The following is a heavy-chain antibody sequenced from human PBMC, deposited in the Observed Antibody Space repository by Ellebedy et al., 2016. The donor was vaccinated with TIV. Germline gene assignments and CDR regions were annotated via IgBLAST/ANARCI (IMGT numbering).Heavy chain of an antibody. J-gene: IGHJ4*02. CDR3: ARGEMATITVFDY. CDR1: GFTFSTYS. D-gene: IGHD5-24*01. V-gene: IGHV3-21*01. CDR2: ISSSSSFI. Sequence: GESLKISCAASGFTFSTYSMTWVRQVPGKGLEWVSSISSSSSFIHYADSVKGRFTISRDNAQNSLYLQMNSLRAEDTAVYYCARGEMATITVFDYWGQGTLVTVSS.